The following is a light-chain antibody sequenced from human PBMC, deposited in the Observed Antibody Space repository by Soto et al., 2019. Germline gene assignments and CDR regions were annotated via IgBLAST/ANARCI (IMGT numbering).Light chain of an antibody. CDR2: WAS. Sequence: DIVMTQSPDSLAVSLGERATINCKSSQSVLYSSNNNNYIAWYQQKPGQPPKLIIYWASTRESGVPDRLSGSGSGTDFTLTISSLQAEDVALYYCQQYYDTPSTFGQGTKVEIK. J-gene: IGKJ1*01. CDR3: QQYYDTPST. CDR1: QSVLYSSNNNNY. V-gene: IGKV4-1*01.